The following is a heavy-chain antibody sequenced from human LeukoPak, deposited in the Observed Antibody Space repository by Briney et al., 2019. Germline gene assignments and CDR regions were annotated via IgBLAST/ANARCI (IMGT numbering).Heavy chain of an antibody. J-gene: IGHJ6*02. Sequence: PGGSLRLSCSASGFTFNRFYLHWVRQAPGKGLEFVSHISSNGATTYYADSVKGRFTISRDNAKNTLYLQMNSLRAEDTAVYYCARGLYCSSTSCYPTYYYYGMDVWGQGTTVTVSS. CDR1: GFTFNRFY. CDR3: ARGLYCSSTSCYPTYYYYGMDV. D-gene: IGHD2-2*01. CDR2: ISSNGATT. V-gene: IGHV3-64*04.